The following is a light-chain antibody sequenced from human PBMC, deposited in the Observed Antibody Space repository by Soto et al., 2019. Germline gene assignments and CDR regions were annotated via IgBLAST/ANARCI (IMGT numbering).Light chain of an antibody. V-gene: IGKV3-11*01. Sequence: EIVLTQPPATLSLSPGGRATLSCRASQIVSSDLAWYQQKPGQAPRLLIYDASNRATGIPARFSGSGSGTDFTLTISSLEPEDFAVYYCQQRSNWPLTFGGGTKVDIK. J-gene: IGKJ4*01. CDR2: DAS. CDR3: QQRSNWPLT. CDR1: QIVSSD.